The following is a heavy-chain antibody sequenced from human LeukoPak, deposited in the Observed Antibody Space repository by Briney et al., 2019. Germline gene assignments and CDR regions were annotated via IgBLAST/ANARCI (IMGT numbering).Heavy chain of an antibody. CDR3: ATWIAAAGYYAFDI. J-gene: IGHJ3*02. D-gene: IGHD6-13*01. V-gene: IGHV4-4*07. CDR1: GGSITSYY. Sequence: SETLSLTCTVSGGSITSYYWSWIRQPAGKGLEWIGRIYTSGSTNYNPSLTTRGTMSGDTSTNQFSLKLSSVTAADTAVYYCATWIAAAGYYAFDIWGQGTMVTVSS. CDR2: IYTSGST.